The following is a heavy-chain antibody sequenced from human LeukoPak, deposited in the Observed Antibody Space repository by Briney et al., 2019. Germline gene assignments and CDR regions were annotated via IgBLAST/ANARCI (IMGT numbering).Heavy chain of an antibody. CDR2: IYYSGST. J-gene: IGHJ5*02. CDR1: GGSISSYY. V-gene: IGHV4-39*01. CDR3: ARYQIAAAAPNWFDP. D-gene: IGHD6-13*01. Sequence: PLETLSLTCTVSGGSISSYYWGWIRQPPGKGLEWIGSIYYSGSTYYNPSLKSRVTISVDTSKNQFSLKLSSVTAADTAVYYCARYQIAAAAPNWFDPWGQGTLVTVSS.